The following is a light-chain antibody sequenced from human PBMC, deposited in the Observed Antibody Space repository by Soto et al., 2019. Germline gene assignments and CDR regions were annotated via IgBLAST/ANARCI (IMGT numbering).Light chain of an antibody. CDR2: KVS. CDR3: MQGKHWPWT. J-gene: IGKJ1*01. V-gene: IGKV2-30*01. Sequence: EVVHTHSPVSLPVALVRPASISCRSSHSPLYSDGNTCLSWFQQRPGQSPKRLIYKVSNRDSGVPDRFSGSGSGTDFTLKISRVEAEDVGVYYCMQGKHWPWTFGQGTTVDIK. CDR1: HSPLYSDGNTC.